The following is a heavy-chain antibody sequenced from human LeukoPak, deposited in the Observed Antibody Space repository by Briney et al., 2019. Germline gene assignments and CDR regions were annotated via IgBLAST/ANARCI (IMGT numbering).Heavy chain of an antibody. J-gene: IGHJ3*02. CDR1: GGSIHNYY. V-gene: IGHV4-4*07. D-gene: IGHD3-3*01. Sequence: SETLSLTCNVSGGSIHNYYWHWIRQPAGKGLEWIGRIYTSGSTNYNPSLKSRVTMSVDTSKNQFSLKLSSVTAADTAVYYCAREFSDGYYDFWSGYAAGAFDIWGQGTMVTVSS. CDR3: AREFSDGYYDFWSGYAAGAFDI. CDR2: IYTSGST.